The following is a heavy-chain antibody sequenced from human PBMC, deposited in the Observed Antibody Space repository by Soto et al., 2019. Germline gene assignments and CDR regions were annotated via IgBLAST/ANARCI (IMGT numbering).Heavy chain of an antibody. CDR3: RRENRREYNYGMDV. Sequence: HPGGSLRLSFVASGLTFSDYDMDWVRQAPGKGLEWIGRSRDKGNSYTTGYAASVKGRFSISRDDSKNSVYLQMNSLKTEDTAVYYCRRENRREYNYGMDVWGQGTTVTGS. D-gene: IGHD1-26*01. CDR1: GLTFSDYD. CDR2: SRDKGNSYTT. J-gene: IGHJ6*02. V-gene: IGHV3-72*01.